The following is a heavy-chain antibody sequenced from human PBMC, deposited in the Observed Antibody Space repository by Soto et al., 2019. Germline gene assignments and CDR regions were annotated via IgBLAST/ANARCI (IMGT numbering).Heavy chain of an antibody. CDR2: MNPNSGNT. V-gene: IGHV1-8*01. CDR3: ARVPTGGDFWSGYYASYYYYGMDV. Sequence: GASVKVSCKASGYTFTSYDINWLRQSTGQGLEWMGWMNPNSGNTGYAQKFQGRVTMTRNTSISTAYMELSSLRSEDTAVYYCARVPTGGDFWSGYYASYYYYGMDVWGQGTTVTVSS. D-gene: IGHD3-3*01. J-gene: IGHJ6*02. CDR1: GYTFTSYD.